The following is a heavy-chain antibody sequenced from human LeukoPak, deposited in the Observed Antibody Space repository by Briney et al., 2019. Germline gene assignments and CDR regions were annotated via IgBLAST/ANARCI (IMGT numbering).Heavy chain of an antibody. CDR3: ARKGKLGDAFDI. J-gene: IGHJ3*02. V-gene: IGHV4-61*02. Sequence: PSQTLSLTCTVSGGSISSGSYYWSWIRQPAGKGLERIGRIYTSGSTNYNPSLKSRVTISVDTSKNQFSLKLSSVTAADTAVYYCARKGKLGDAFDIWGQGTMVTVSS. CDR2: IYTSGST. D-gene: IGHD3-16*01. CDR1: GGSISSGSYY.